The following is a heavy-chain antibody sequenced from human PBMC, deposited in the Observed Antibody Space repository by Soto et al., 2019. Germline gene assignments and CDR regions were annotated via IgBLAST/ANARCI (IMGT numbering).Heavy chain of an antibody. V-gene: IGHV1-69*10. Sequence: SVKVSCKASGGTFSSYAISWVRQAPGQGLEWMGGIIPILGTANYAQKFQGRVTITADKSTSTAYMELSSLRSEDTAVYYCGRDVSNHYYDSSGFDYWGQGTLATVSS. J-gene: IGHJ4*01. CDR2: IIPILGTA. CDR3: GRDVSNHYYDSSGFDY. D-gene: IGHD3-22*01. CDR1: GGTFSSYA.